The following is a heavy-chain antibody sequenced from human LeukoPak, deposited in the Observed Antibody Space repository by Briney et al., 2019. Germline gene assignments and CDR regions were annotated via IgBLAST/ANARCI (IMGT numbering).Heavy chain of an antibody. J-gene: IGHJ5*02. CDR2: INHSGST. CDR3: ARDRSLEIMDNWFDP. CDR1: GGSFSDSY. V-gene: IGHV4-34*01. Sequence: SETLSLTCAVYGGSFSDSYWSWIRQPPGKGLEWIGEINHSGSTNYNPSLKSRVTISVDTSKNQFSLKLSSVTAADTAVYYCARDRSLEIMDNWFDPWGQGTLVTVSS. D-gene: IGHD2-8*01.